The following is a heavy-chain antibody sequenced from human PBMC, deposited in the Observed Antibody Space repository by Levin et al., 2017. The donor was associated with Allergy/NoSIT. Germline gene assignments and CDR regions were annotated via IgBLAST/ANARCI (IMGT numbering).Heavy chain of an antibody. J-gene: IGHJ4*02. Sequence: GGSLRLSCAASGFTFSSYSMNWVRQAPGKGLEWVSSISSSSSYIYYADSVKGRFTISRDNAKNSLYLQMNSLRAEDTAVYYCASQPYDSSGYYYSWGQGTLVTVSS. CDR3: ASQPYDSSGYYYS. CDR1: GFTFSSYS. D-gene: IGHD3-22*01. V-gene: IGHV3-21*01. CDR2: ISSSSSYI.